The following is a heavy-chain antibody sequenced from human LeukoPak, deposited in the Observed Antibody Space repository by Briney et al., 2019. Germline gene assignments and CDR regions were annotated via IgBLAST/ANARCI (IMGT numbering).Heavy chain of an antibody. Sequence: SQTLSLTCTVSGGSISSGDYYWSWIRQPPGKGLEWIGYIYYSGSTYYNPSLKSRVTISVDTSKNQFSLKLSSVTAAGTAVYYCARYFRGGVVTHYYYYYGMDVWGQGTTVTVSS. D-gene: IGHD3-3*01. CDR2: IYYSGST. J-gene: IGHJ6*02. CDR3: ARYFRGGVVTHYYYYYGMDV. CDR1: GGSISSGDYY. V-gene: IGHV4-30-4*01.